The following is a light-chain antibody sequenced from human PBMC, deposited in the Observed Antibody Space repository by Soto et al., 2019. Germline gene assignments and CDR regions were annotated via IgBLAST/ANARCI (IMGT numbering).Light chain of an antibody. CDR1: QSVSSSY. CDR2: GAS. V-gene: IGKV3-20*01. J-gene: IGKJ1*01. CDR3: QQYVSSRT. Sequence: EIVLTQSPGTLSLSPGERATLSCRASQSVSSSYLAWYQQTTGQAPRLLIYGASSRATGIPDRFSGSGSGTDFTLTISRLDTEDFAVYYCQQYVSSRTFGQGTKVEIK.